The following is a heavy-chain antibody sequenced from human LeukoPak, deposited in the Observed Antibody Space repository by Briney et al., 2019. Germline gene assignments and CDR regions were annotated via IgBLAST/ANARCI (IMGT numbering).Heavy chain of an antibody. CDR2: ISVSGNT. Sequence: GGSLRLSCAASGFTFSSYAMGWVRQAPGKGLEWVSAISVSGNTYHADSVKGRFTISRDSSKNTLYLQMNRLRAEDAAVYYCAKAPVTTCSGAYCYPFDYWGQGTLVTVSS. D-gene: IGHD2-21*01. V-gene: IGHV3-23*01. CDR3: AKAPVTTCSGAYCYPFDY. CDR1: GFTFSSYA. J-gene: IGHJ4*02.